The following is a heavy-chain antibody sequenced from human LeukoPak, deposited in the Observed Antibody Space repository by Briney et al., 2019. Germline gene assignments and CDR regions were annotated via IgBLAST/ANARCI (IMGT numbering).Heavy chain of an antibody. V-gene: IGHV3-23*01. D-gene: IGHD2-21*01. J-gene: IGHJ4*02. CDR2: IYENGGTT. Sequence: GSLRLSCVGSGFTFRSHAMSWGRQAPEKGLEFVSGIYENGGTTYYADSVKGRFSISRDNSKNTLYLQMDSLRGEDTAVYYCAKDFRIGYSAHFDYWGQGALVTVSS. CDR1: GFTFRSHA. CDR3: AKDFRIGYSAHFDY.